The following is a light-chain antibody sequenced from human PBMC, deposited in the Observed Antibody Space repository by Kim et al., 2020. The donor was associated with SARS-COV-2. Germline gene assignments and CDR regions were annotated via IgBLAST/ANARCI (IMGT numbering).Light chain of an antibody. CDR3: QKNNSATCT. CDR2: SAS. J-gene: IGKJ1*01. Sequence: EIQMTQSPSTLSASVGDGVTITCRASQGVSSYLAWYQQKPGKVPRLLIYSASALPSGLPSRFSGSGSGTDFTLTISSLQPEDVAIYYCQKNNSATCTSGEGTKVDIK. CDR1: QGVSSY. V-gene: IGKV1-27*01.